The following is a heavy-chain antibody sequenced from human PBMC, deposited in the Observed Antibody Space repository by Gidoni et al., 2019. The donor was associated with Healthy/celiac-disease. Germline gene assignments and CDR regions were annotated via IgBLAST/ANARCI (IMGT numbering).Heavy chain of an antibody. CDR2: IYHRGST. V-gene: IGHV4-4*02. J-gene: IGHJ4*02. CDR1: GGSLRSSNW. D-gene: IGHD5-18*01. CDR3: ARRLGYGPDRNFDY. Sequence: QVQLQESGPGLVKPSGTLSLTFAVSGGSLRSSNWWSGVRPPPGKGLEWIGEIYHRGSTNYNPSLKSRVTISVDKSKNQFSLKLSSVTAADTAVYYCARRLGYGPDRNFDYWGQGTLVTVSS.